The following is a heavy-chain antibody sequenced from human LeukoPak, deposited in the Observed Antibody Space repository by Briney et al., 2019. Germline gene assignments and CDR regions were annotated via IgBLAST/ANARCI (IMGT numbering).Heavy chain of an antibody. J-gene: IGHJ5*02. Sequence: ASVKVSCKASGYTFTSYDINWVRQATGQGLEWMGWMNPNSGNTGYAQKFQGRVTMTRNTSISTAYMELSSLRSEDTAVYYCARERLAAAGKPNPYNWFDPWGQGTLVTVSS. CDR3: ARERLAAAGKPNPYNWFDP. CDR2: MNPNSGNT. CDR1: GYTFTSYD. D-gene: IGHD6-13*01. V-gene: IGHV1-8*01.